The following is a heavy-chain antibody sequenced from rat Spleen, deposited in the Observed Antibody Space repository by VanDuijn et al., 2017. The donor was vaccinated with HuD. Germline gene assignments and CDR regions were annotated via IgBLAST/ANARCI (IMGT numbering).Heavy chain of an antibody. CDR2: ISTGGGNT. CDR3: ARRAALDY. CDR1: XFTXXXFY. Sequence: EVQLVESGGGLVXXXRSXXLSCAAXXFTXXXFYXXXVRXXPTXXXEWVATISTGGGNTYYGDSVKGRFTISRDNAKSTLYLQMDSLRSEDTATYYCARRAALDYWGQGVMVTVSS. V-gene: IGHV5-25*01. D-gene: IGHD1-2*01. J-gene: IGHJ2*01.